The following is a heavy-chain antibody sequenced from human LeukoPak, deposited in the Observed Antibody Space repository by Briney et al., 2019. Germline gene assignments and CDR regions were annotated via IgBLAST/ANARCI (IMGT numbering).Heavy chain of an antibody. D-gene: IGHD3-3*01. CDR3: ARDRDDFWSLAYYYYMDV. CDR1: GFTFSDYY. J-gene: IGHJ6*03. CDR2: ISSSGSTI. Sequence: GGSLRLSCAASGFTFSDYYMSWIRQAPGKGLEWVSYISSSGSTIYYADSVKGRFTISRDNAKNSLYLQMNSLRAEDTAVYYCARDRDDFWSLAYYYYMDVWGKGTTVTVSS. V-gene: IGHV3-11*04.